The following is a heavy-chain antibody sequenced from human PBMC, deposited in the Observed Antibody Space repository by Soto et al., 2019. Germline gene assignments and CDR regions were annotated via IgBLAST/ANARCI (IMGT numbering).Heavy chain of an antibody. D-gene: IGHD2-2*01. CDR2: ISGSGGST. Sequence: GGSLRLSCAASGFTFSSYGMHWVRQAPGKGLEWVSAISGSGGSTYYADSVKGRFTISRDNSKNTLYLQMNSLRAEDTAVYYCAKAHGVVPAVNDYWGQGTLVTVSS. CDR3: AKAHGVVPAVNDY. J-gene: IGHJ4*02. CDR1: GFTFSSYG. V-gene: IGHV3-23*01.